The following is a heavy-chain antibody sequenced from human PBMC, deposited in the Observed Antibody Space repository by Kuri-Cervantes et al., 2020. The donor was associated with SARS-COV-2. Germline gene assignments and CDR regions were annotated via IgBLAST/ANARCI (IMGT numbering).Heavy chain of an antibody. J-gene: IGHJ4*02. CDR1: GGSFSDYS. CDR3: ARIRYYDILTGLAGFDY. CDR2: INHSGST. Sequence: SQTLSLTCAVYGGSFSDYSWSWIRQPPGKGLEWIGEINHSGSTNYNPSLKSRVTISVDTSKNQFSLKLSSVTAADTAIYYCARIRYYDILTGLAGFDYWGQGTLVTVSS. V-gene: IGHV4-34*01. D-gene: IGHD3-9*01.